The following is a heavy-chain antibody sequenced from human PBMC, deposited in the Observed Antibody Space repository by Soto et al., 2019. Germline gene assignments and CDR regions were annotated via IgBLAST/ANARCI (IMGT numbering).Heavy chain of an antibody. Sequence: QVPLVQSGAEVKKPGASVKVSCKASGYTFTSYAMHWVRQAPGQRLEWMGWINAGNGNTKYSQKFQGRVTITRDTSASTAYMELSSLRSEDTAVYYCARRDIVVVVAAAAFDYWGQGTLVTVSS. CDR3: ARRDIVVVVAAAAFDY. CDR2: INAGNGNT. V-gene: IGHV1-3*01. D-gene: IGHD2-15*01. CDR1: GYTFTSYA. J-gene: IGHJ4*02.